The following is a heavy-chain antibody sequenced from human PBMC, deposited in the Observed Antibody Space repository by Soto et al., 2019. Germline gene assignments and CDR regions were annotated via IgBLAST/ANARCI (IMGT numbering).Heavy chain of an antibody. CDR2: ISYDGSNK. CDR1: GFTFSSYA. Sequence: QVQLVESGGGVVQPGRSLRLSCAASGFTFSSYAMHWVRQAPGKGLEWVAVISYDGSNKYYADSVKGRFTISRDNSKNTLYLQMNSLRAEDTAVYYCARDPDEYSSSSYPDYWGQGTLVTVSS. J-gene: IGHJ4*02. D-gene: IGHD6-6*01. V-gene: IGHV3-30-3*01. CDR3: ARDPDEYSSSSYPDY.